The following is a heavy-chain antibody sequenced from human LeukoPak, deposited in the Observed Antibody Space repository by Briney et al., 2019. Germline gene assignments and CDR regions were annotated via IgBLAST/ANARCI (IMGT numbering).Heavy chain of an antibody. V-gene: IGHV3-64D*06. D-gene: IGHD1-14*01. Sequence: GGSLRLSCSASGFTFSTSAMHWVRQAPGKGLEYVSVISSNGGFTYYADSVKGRFTISRDNSKNTLHLQMSSLRAEDTAVYYCAGGTGYGVIDYWGQGTLVTVSS. CDR2: ISSNGGFT. J-gene: IGHJ4*02. CDR1: GFTFSTSA. CDR3: AGGTGYGVIDY.